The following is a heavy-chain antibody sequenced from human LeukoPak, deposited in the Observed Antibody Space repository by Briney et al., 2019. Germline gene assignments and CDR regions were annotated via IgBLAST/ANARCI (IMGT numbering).Heavy chain of an antibody. CDR1: GFTFSNAW. CDR3: TTASSGWYLSDY. Sequence: GGSLRLSCAASGFTFSNAWMSWVRQAPGKGLEWVGRIKSKTDGGTTDYAAPVKGRFTISRDDSKNTLYLQMNSLKAEDTAVYYCTTASSGWYLSDYWGQGTLVTVSS. CDR2: IKSKTDGGTT. D-gene: IGHD6-19*01. J-gene: IGHJ4*02. V-gene: IGHV3-15*01.